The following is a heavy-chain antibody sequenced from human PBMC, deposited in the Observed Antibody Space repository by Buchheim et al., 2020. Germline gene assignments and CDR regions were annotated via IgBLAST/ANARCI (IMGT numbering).Heavy chain of an antibody. D-gene: IGHD3-9*01. CDR1: GGSISSSSYY. V-gene: IGHV4-39*01. CDR3: ARQGSDILTGYNWFDP. Sequence: QLQLQESGPGLVKPSETLSLTCTVSGGSISSSSYYWGWIRQPPGKGLEWIGSIYYSGRTYYNPSLKSRVTISVDTSKNQFSLKLSSVTAADTAVYYCARQGSDILTGYNWFDPWGQGTL. CDR2: IYYSGRT. J-gene: IGHJ5*02.